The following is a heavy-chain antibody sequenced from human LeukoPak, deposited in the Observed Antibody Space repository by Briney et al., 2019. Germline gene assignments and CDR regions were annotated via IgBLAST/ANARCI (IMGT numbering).Heavy chain of an antibody. CDR1: GFTFSSYA. V-gene: IGHV3-30*02. D-gene: IGHD5-12*01. Sequence: PGGSLRLSCAASGFTFSSYAMHWVRQAPGKGLEWVAFIRYDGSNKYYADSVKGRFTISRDNSKNTLYLEVIRLTPEDSAVYYCAKDDAWLRFGEWSQGTLVTVSS. CDR3: AKDDAWLRFGE. CDR2: IRYDGSNK. J-gene: IGHJ4*02.